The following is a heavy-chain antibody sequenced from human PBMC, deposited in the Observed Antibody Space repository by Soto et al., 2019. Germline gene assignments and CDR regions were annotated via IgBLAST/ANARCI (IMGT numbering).Heavy chain of an antibody. CDR3: AKGGRQWLVTSDFNY. CDR2: VSHDGRNT. CDR1: GFTFSDYA. J-gene: IGHJ4*02. Sequence: VQLVESGGGVVQPGRSLRLSCAASGFTFSDYAMHWVRQAPGKGREWVAVVSHDGRNTHYADSVKGRFTISRDSSKNTVSLEMTSLRAEDTAGYYCAKGGRQWLVTSDFNYWGQGALVTVSS. D-gene: IGHD6-19*01. V-gene: IGHV3-30*18.